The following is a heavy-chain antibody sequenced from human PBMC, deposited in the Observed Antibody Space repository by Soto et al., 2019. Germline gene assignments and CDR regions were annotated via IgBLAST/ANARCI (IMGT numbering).Heavy chain of an antibody. D-gene: IGHD4-17*01. J-gene: IGHJ4*02. CDR2: ISYDGSNK. CDR3: AKDPDPVHGDYVPWGFDY. V-gene: IGHV3-30*18. CDR1: GFTFSSYG. Sequence: GGSLRLSCAASGFTFSSYGMHWVRQAPGKGLEWVAVISYDGSNKYYADSVKGRFTISRDNSKNTLYLQMNSLRAEDTAVYYCAKDPDPVHGDYVPWGFDYWGQGTLVTVSS.